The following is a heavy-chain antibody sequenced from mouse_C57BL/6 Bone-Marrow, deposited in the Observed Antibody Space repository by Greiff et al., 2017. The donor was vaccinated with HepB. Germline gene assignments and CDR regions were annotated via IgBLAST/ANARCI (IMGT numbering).Heavy chain of an antibody. Sequence: QVQLQQPGAELVRPGSSVKLSCKASGYTFTSYWMHWVKQRPIQGLEWIGNIDPSDSETHYNQKFKDKATLTVDKSSSTAYMQLSSLTSEDSAVYYCAREAGAGYDVGDWYFDVWGTGTTVTVSS. CDR3: AREAGAGYDVGDWYFDV. CDR1: GYTFTSYW. V-gene: IGHV1-52*01. D-gene: IGHD2-2*01. J-gene: IGHJ1*03. CDR2: IDPSDSET.